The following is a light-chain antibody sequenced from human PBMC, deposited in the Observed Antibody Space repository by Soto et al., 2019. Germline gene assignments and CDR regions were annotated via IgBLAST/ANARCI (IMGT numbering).Light chain of an antibody. J-gene: IGKJ1*01. CDR3: QQYNNWPPWT. CDR2: GAS. CDR1: QSVSSN. V-gene: IGKV3-15*01. Sequence: EIVLTQSPGTLSLSPGERATLSCRASQSVSSNLAWYQQKPGQAPRLLIYGASTRATGIPARFSGSGSGTEFTLTISSLQSEDFAVYYCQQYNNWPPWTFGQETKVEIK.